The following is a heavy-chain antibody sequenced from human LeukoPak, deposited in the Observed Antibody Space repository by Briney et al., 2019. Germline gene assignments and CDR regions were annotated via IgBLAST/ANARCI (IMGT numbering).Heavy chain of an antibody. CDR2: IEQDGSEK. Sequence: GGSLRLSCAASGFTFSSYWMSWVRQAPGKGLEWVANIEQDGSEKYYVDSVKGRFTISRDNAKNSLYLQMNSLRAEDTAVYYCARDLVVVPAAPIYYWGQGTLVTVSS. CDR1: GFTFSSYW. V-gene: IGHV3-7*01. J-gene: IGHJ4*02. CDR3: ARDLVVVPAAPIYY. D-gene: IGHD2-2*01.